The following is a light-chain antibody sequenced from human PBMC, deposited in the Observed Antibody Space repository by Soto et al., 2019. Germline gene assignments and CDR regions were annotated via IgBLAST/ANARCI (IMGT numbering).Light chain of an antibody. CDR3: QQYYSYPPT. V-gene: IGKV1-8*01. CDR1: QGISSY. J-gene: IGKJ1*01. CDR2: AAS. Sequence: AIRMTQSTSSLSASTGDRVTITCRASQGISSYLAWYQQKPGKAPKLLIYAASTLQSGVPSRFSGSGSGTNFTLTISCLQSEDFATYYCQQYYSYPPTFGQGTKV.